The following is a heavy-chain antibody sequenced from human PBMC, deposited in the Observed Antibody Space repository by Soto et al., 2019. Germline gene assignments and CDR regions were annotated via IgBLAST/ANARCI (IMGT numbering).Heavy chain of an antibody. D-gene: IGHD2-15*01. CDR3: AREDKGVLSNRPMDY. CDR2: IYSGGST. Sequence: PGGSLRLSCAASGFTVSSNYMSWVRQAPGKGLEWVSVIYSGGSTYYADSVKGRFTISRDNSKNTLYLQMNSLRAEDTAVYYCAREDKGVLSNRPMDYWGQGTLVTVPQ. J-gene: IGHJ4*02. CDR1: GFTVSSNY. V-gene: IGHV3-53*01.